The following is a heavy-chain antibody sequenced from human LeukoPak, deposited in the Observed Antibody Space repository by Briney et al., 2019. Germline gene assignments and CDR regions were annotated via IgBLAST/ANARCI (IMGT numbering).Heavy chain of an antibody. V-gene: IGHV4-38-2*01. CDR3: ARRYSNYFFDY. D-gene: IGHD4-11*01. CDR2: IYHSGST. Sequence: PSETLSLTCAVSGYSITSGYYWAWIRQPPGKGLEWIGNIYHSGSTYYNASLESRVTISVDTSKNQFSLKLSSVTAADTAVYYCARRYSNYFFDYWGQGTLVTVSS. J-gene: IGHJ4*02. CDR1: GYSITSGYY.